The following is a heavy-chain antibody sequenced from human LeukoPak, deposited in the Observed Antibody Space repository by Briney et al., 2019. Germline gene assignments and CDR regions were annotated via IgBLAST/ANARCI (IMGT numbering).Heavy chain of an antibody. V-gene: IGHV3-21*01. D-gene: IGHD6-19*01. CDR1: GFTFSSYS. CDR3: ARGRPGYSSGWYYFDY. Sequence: GGSLRLSCAASGFTFSSYSMNWVRQASGKGLEWVSSISSSSSYIYYADSVKGRFTISRDNAKNSLYLQMNSLRAEDTAVYYCARGRPGYSSGWYYFDYWGQGTLVTVSS. CDR2: ISSSSSYI. J-gene: IGHJ4*02.